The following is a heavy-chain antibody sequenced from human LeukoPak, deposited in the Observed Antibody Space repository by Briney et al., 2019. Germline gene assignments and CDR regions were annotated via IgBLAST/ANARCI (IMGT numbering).Heavy chain of an antibody. D-gene: IGHD1-26*01. CDR1: GFTFSSYA. Sequence: GGSLRLSRAASGFTFSSYAMSWVRQAPGKGLEWVSAISGSGGSTYYANSVKGRFTISRDNSKNTLYLQMNSLRAEDTAVYDCAKDIGLSGSYYSGQGTLVTVSS. CDR3: AKDIGLSGSYY. J-gene: IGHJ4*02. CDR2: ISGSGGST. V-gene: IGHV3-23*01.